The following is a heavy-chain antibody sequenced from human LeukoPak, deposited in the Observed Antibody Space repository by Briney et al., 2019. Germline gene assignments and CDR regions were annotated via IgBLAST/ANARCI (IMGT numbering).Heavy chain of an antibody. Sequence: ASVKVSCKASGGTFSSYAISRVRQAPGQGLEWMGGIIPIFGTANYAQKFQGRVTITADKSTSTAYMELSSLRSEDTAVYYCARGGDGYNYVGLYYYYMDVWGKGTTVTVSS. CDR1: GGTFSSYA. V-gene: IGHV1-69*06. CDR2: IIPIFGTA. D-gene: IGHD5-24*01. J-gene: IGHJ6*03. CDR3: ARGGDGYNYVGLYYYYMDV.